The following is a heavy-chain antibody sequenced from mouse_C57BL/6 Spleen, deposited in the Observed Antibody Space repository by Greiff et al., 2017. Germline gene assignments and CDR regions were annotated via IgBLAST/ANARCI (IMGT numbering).Heavy chain of an antibody. Sequence: EVQRVESGGGLVKPGGSLKLSCAASGFTFSSYAMSWVRQTPEKRLEWVATISDGGSYTYYPDNVKGRFTISRDNAKNNLYLQMSHLKSEDTAMYYCARDGWDSYYFDYWGQGTTLTVSS. D-gene: IGHD4-1*01. CDR3: ARDGWDSYYFDY. CDR1: GFTFSSYA. CDR2: ISDGGSYT. J-gene: IGHJ2*01. V-gene: IGHV5-4*01.